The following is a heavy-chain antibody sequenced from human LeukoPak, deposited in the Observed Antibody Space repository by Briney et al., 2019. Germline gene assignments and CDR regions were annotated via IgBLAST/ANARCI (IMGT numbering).Heavy chain of an antibody. CDR1: GFTLSSYA. CDR3: VTDYGGSSGAFDI. CDR2: ISSSSSDI. Sequence: GGSLRLSCTGSGFTLSSYAMNWVRRAPGRGLEWVSSISSSSSDIYYTDSVKGRFTISRDNAKNSLYLQMNSLRAEDTAVYYCVTDYGGSSGAFDIWGQGTMVTVSS. D-gene: IGHD4-23*01. J-gene: IGHJ3*02. V-gene: IGHV3-21*01.